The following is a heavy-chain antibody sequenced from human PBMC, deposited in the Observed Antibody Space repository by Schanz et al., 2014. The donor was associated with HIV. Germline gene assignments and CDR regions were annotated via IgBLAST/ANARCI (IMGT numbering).Heavy chain of an antibody. CDR3: ALSRPSGYGGSWYFDL. CDR2: VGSSVGFT. D-gene: IGHD2-15*01. Sequence: EVQLLESGGSLIQPGGSLTLSCAASGFTFANQAMSWVRQAPGKGLEWVASVGSSVGFTVYADSVQGRFTISRDYSKNTRFLQMTSLRVDDTAVYYCALSRPSGYGGSWYFDLWGRGTLVAVSS. CDR1: GFTFANQA. V-gene: IGHV3-23*01. J-gene: IGHJ2*01.